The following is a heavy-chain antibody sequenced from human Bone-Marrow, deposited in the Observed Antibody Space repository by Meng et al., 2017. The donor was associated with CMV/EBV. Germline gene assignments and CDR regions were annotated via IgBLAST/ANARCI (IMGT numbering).Heavy chain of an antibody. CDR3: AREGDCSSTSCPYNWFDP. CDR1: GGSFSGYY. Sequence: GSLRLSCAVYGGSFSGYYWSWIRQPPGKGLEWIGEINHSGSTNYNPSLKSRVTISVDTSKNQFSLKLSSVTAADTAVYYCAREGDCSSTSCPYNWFDPWGQGTRVTGSS. J-gene: IGHJ5*02. CDR2: INHSGST. V-gene: IGHV4-34*01. D-gene: IGHD2-2*01.